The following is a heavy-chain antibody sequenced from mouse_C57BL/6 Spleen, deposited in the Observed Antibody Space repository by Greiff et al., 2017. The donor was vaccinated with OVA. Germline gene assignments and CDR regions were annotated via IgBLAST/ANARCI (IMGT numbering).Heavy chain of an antibody. CDR3: TTRITTDYFDY. J-gene: IGHJ2*01. Sequence: VQLQQSGAELVRPGASVKLSCTASGFNIKDYYMHWVKQRPEQGLEWIGRIDPEDGDNEYAPKFKGKATMTEDTSSNTAYLQLSSLTSEDTAVYYWTTRITTDYFDYWGQGTTLTVSS. V-gene: IGHV14-1*01. D-gene: IGHD1-1*01. CDR2: IDPEDGDN. CDR1: GFNIKDYY.